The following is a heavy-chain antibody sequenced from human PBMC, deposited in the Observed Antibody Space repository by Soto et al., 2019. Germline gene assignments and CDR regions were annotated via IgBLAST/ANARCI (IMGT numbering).Heavy chain of an antibody. CDR1: GFNFPAYA. V-gene: IGHV3-23*01. Sequence: EVQLLESGGGLVQTGGSLRLSCAASGFNFPAYAMNWVRQAPGKGLQWVSGLVGSGADINYADSMRGRFPFSRDYPRNKLYPQMSSMRDDNTAVYYCAKGLIANNGVCELFDMWCRGKKLTLSS. CDR2: LVGSGADI. J-gene: IGHJ3*02. D-gene: IGHD2-8*01. CDR3: AKGLIANNGVCELFDM.